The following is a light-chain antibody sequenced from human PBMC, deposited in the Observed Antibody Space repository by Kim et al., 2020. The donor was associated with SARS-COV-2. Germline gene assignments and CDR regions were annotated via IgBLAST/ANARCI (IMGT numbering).Light chain of an antibody. Sequence: GQRVTISCSGRSYNIGSNAVNWYQHLPGTAPKLLIYNSNQGPSGVPDRFSGSKSGTSAFLAISGLESEDESDYYCAAWDDSLNVYVFGTGTKVTVL. CDR2: NSN. CDR3: AAWDDSLNVYV. J-gene: IGLJ1*01. V-gene: IGLV1-44*01. CDR1: SYNIGSNA.